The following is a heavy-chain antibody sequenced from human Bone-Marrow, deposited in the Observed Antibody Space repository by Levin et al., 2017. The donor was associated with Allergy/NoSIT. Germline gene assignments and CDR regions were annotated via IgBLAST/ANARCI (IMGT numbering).Heavy chain of an antibody. J-gene: IGHJ1*01. D-gene: IGHD1-26*01. CDR2: IYYSGSA. V-gene: IGHV4-38-2*01. CDR3: ARSMPSTHSGSYRSLVQH. Sequence: SETLSLTCAVSGYSISSGYYWGWIRQPPGKGLEWIGSIYYSGSAYYNPSLKSRATISVDTSKNHFSLRLSSVTDTDTAVYYCARSMPSTHSGSYRSLVQHWGQGTLVTVSS. CDR1: GYSISSGYY.